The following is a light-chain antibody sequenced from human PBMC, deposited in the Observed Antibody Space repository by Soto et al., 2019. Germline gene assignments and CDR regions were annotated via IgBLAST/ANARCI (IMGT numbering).Light chain of an antibody. J-gene: IGLJ2*01. CDR2: EVV. CDR1: SSDVGAYNY. Sequence: QSVLTQPASVSGSPGQSITISCTGTSSDVGAYNYVSWYQHHPGKDPKLIIYEVVNRPSGISNRFSGSKSGNTASLAISGLQAEDEADYYCSSYTDSNTVLFGGGTKLTVL. V-gene: IGLV2-14*01. CDR3: SSYTDSNTVL.